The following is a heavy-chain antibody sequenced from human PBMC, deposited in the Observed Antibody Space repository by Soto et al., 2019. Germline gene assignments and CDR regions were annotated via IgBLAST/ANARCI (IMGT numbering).Heavy chain of an antibody. J-gene: IGHJ5*02. CDR3: VRSYYDFWSGYSNWFDP. Sequence: GGSLRLSCSASGFTFSSYAMHWVRQAPGKGLEYVSAISSNGGSTYYADSVKGRFTISRDDSKNTLYLQMSSLRAEDTAVYYCVRSYYDFWSGYSNWFDPCGQGTLVTVSS. D-gene: IGHD3-3*01. V-gene: IGHV3-64D*08. CDR1: GFTFSSYA. CDR2: ISSNGGST.